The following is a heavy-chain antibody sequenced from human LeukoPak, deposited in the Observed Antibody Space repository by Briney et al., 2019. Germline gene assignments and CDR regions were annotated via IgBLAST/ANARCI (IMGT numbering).Heavy chain of an antibody. D-gene: IGHD2-2*01. CDR3: ARDEEYCSSTSCSNYFDY. J-gene: IGHJ4*02. CDR1: GGTFSSYA. CDR2: IIPIFGTA. Sequence: SVKVSCKASGGTFSSYAISWVRQAPGQGLEWMGGIIPIFGTANYAQKFQGRVTITADESTSTAYMELSSPRSEDTAVYYCARDEEYCSSTSCSNYFDYWGQGTLVTVSS. V-gene: IGHV1-69*13.